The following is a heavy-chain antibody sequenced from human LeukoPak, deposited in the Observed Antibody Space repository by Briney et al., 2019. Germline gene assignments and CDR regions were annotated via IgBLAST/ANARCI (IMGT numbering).Heavy chain of an antibody. D-gene: IGHD3-16*02. CDR1: GFTFSSYW. CDR3: ARDRVMITFGGVIATLGDAFDI. CDR2: INSDGSST. Sequence: GGSLRLSCAASGFTFSSYWMHWVRQAPGEGLVWVSRINSDGSSTSYADSVKGRFTISRDNAKNSLYLQMNSLRAEDTALYYCARDRVMITFGGVIATLGDAFDIWGQGTMVTVSS. J-gene: IGHJ3*02. V-gene: IGHV3-74*01.